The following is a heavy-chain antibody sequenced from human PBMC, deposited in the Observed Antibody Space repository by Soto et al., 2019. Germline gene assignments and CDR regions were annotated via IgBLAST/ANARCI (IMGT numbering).Heavy chain of an antibody. Sequence: PGGSLRLSCAASGFTFSGYAMSWVRQAPGKGLEWVSAISGSGGSTYYADSVKGRFTISRDNSKNTLYLQMNSLRAEDTAVYYCANGGDGYNASPYYFDYWGQRTLVTVSS. J-gene: IGHJ4*02. CDR3: ANGGDGYNASPYYFDY. CDR1: GFTFSGYA. V-gene: IGHV3-23*01. D-gene: IGHD5-12*01. CDR2: ISGSGGST.